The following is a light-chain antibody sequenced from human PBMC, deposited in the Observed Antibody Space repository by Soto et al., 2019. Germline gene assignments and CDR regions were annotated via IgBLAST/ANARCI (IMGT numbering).Light chain of an antibody. CDR3: QQRFRWPLT. CDR2: DAS. V-gene: IGKV3-11*01. Sequence: EIVLTQSPATLFLSLGERATLSCRASQSLNIYLAWYQQKPGQSPRLLIYDASDRATGVPARFSGSGSGTDFTLTISSLEPEDFAVYYCQQRFRWPLTFGGGTKVEIK. J-gene: IGKJ4*01. CDR1: QSLNIY.